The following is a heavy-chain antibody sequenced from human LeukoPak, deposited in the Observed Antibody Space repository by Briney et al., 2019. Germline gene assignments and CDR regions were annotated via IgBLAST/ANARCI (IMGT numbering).Heavy chain of an antibody. V-gene: IGHV4-59*01. CDR3: ARVDWHGYYYYYGMDV. D-gene: IGHD2-21*01. Sequence: SETLSLTCTVSGGSISSDYWSCIRQSPGKRLEWIGYIYYTGNTNYNPSLKSRVTMSLDTSKNQFALNLRSVTAADTAVYYCARVDWHGYYYYYGMDVWGQGTAVTVSS. J-gene: IGHJ6*02. CDR2: IYYTGNT. CDR1: GGSISSDY.